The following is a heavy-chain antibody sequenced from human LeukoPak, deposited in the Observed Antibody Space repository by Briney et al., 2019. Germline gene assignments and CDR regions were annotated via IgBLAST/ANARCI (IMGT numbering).Heavy chain of an antibody. Sequence: GGSLRLSCAASGFTFSSYTMNWVRQAPGKGLEWVSSISSSSSYIYYADSVKGRFTISRDNAKNSLYLQMNSLRAEDTAVYYCAREHTGFSIIVVARRDYYYMDVWGKGTTVTVSS. V-gene: IGHV3-21*01. J-gene: IGHJ6*03. CDR3: AREHTGFSIIVVARRDYYYMDV. CDR2: ISSSSSYI. D-gene: IGHD3-22*01. CDR1: GFTFSSYT.